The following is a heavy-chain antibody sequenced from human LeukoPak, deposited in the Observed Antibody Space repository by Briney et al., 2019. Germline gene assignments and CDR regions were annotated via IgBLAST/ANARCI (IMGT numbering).Heavy chain of an antibody. J-gene: IGHJ2*01. Sequence: SETLSLTCAVYGGSFSGYYWSWIRQPPGKGLEWIGEINHSGSTNYNPSLKSRVTIPVDTSKNQFSLKLSSVTAADTAVYYCARKDTAMATNWYFDLWGRGTLVTVSS. CDR3: ARKDTAMATNWYFDL. V-gene: IGHV4-34*01. D-gene: IGHD5-18*01. CDR1: GGSFSGYY. CDR2: INHSGST.